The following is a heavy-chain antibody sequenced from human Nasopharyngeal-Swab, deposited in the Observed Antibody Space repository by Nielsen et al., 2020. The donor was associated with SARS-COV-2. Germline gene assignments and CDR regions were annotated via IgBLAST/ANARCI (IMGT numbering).Heavy chain of an antibody. CDR2: ISSSSSTI. D-gene: IGHD3-10*01. J-gene: IGHJ4*02. Sequence: WIRQPPGKGLEWVSYISSSSSTIYYADSVKGRFTISRDNAKNSLYLQMNSLRAEDTAVYYCAAYYYGLGSGAYWGQGTLVTVSS. V-gene: IGHV3-48*04. CDR3: AAYYYGLGSGAY.